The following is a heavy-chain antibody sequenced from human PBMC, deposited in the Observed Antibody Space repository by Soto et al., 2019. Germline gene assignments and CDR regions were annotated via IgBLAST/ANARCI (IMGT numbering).Heavy chain of an antibody. D-gene: IGHD3-3*01. CDR2: IYYSGST. Sequence: QVQLQESGPGLVKPSETLSLTCTVSGGSVSSGSYYWSWIRQPPGKGLEWIGYIYYSGSTNYNPHLKSRGTRSVDTSKNQFSLKLSSVTAADTAVYYCARTRLLEWLLSFDPWGQGTLVTVSS. CDR3: ARTRLLEWLLSFDP. V-gene: IGHV4-61*01. J-gene: IGHJ5*02. CDR1: GGSVSSGSYY.